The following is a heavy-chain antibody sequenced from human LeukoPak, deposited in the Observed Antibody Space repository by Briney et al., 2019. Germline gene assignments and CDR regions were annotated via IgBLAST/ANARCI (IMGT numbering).Heavy chain of an antibody. J-gene: IGHJ4*02. CDR2: IFHSGNT. D-gene: IGHD2-15*01. CDR3: ARTLYCIDATCYSPELFHS. Sequence: PSETLSLTCTVSGYSISSGYHWGWIRQSPGKGLEWIGSIFHSGNTYYNPSLKSRVTISVDTSMNQFSLKLASLTAADTAVYYCARTLYCIDATCYSPELFHSWGQGTLVTVSS. CDR1: GYSISSGYH. V-gene: IGHV4-38-2*02.